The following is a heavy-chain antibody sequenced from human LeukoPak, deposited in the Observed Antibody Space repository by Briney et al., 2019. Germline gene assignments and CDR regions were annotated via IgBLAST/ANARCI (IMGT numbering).Heavy chain of an antibody. Sequence: ASVPVPYMASGYTVTHYYMHWVRQAPGQGLEWMGWINPNSGGTNYAQKFQGRITMTRDTSISTAYMKLSRLRSDDTAVYYCARVVKDYGFWSGYHPGGMDVWGQGTTVTVSS. J-gene: IGHJ6*02. CDR3: ARVVKDYGFWSGYHPGGMDV. CDR1: GYTVTHYY. CDR2: INPNSGGT. D-gene: IGHD3-3*01. V-gene: IGHV1-2*02.